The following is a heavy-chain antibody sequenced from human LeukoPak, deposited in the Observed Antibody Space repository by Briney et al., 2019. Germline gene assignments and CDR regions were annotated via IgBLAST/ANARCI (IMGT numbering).Heavy chain of an antibody. CDR1: DGSVSGYY. Sequence: SETLSLTCTVSDGSVSGYYWSWIRQPPGKGLEWIGYIHYSGSTSYNPSLKSRVTISVDTSKDQLSLKLSSVSAADTAVYYCARGSIAAAGSDNIDYWGQGTLVTVSS. CDR2: IHYSGST. D-gene: IGHD6-13*01. V-gene: IGHV4-59*02. J-gene: IGHJ4*02. CDR3: ARGSIAAAGSDNIDY.